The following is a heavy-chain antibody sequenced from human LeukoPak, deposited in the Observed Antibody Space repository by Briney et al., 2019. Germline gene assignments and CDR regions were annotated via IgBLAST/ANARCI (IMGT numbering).Heavy chain of an antibody. V-gene: IGHV4-59*08. CDR1: GGSISSYY. CDR2: IYYSGNT. Sequence: SETLSLTCIVSGGSISSYYWSWIRQPPGKGLEWIGYIYYSGNTNYNPSLKSRVTISVDTSKNQFSLKLSSVTAADTAVYYCARHWGQYSSGRQHFDYWGQGTLVIVSS. J-gene: IGHJ4*02. D-gene: IGHD6-19*01. CDR3: ARHWGQYSSGRQHFDY.